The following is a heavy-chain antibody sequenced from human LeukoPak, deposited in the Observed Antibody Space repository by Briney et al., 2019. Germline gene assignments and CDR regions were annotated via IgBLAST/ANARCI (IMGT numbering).Heavy chain of an antibody. CDR2: IWYDASNK. D-gene: IGHD6-13*01. Sequence: GGSLRLSCAASGFTFSSHAMHWVRQAPGKGLEWVAVIWYDASNKYYADSVKGRFTISRDYSKNTLYLQMNSLRDDDTAVYYCVRGVGVSRFNYLDSWGQGTLVIVSS. CDR1: GFTFSSHA. J-gene: IGHJ4*02. CDR3: VRGVGVSRFNYLDS. V-gene: IGHV3-33*08.